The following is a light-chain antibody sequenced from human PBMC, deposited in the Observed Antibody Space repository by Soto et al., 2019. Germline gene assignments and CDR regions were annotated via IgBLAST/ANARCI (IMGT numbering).Light chain of an antibody. V-gene: IGKV3-20*01. CDR1: QSVSSSY. J-gene: IGKJ1*01. CDR3: QQYGSSPPR. CDR2: GAS. Sequence: EIVLPQSPGTLSLSPGERATLSCRASQSVSSSYFAWYQQKPGQAPRLLLFGASIWVTGIPDRFRGSGSGSDFTLTIGSLEPERLAVDYGQQYGSSPPRFGRGTKVEIK.